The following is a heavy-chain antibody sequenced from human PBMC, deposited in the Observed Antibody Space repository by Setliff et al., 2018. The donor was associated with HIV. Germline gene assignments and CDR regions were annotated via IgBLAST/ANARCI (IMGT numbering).Heavy chain of an antibody. CDR1: GFPFSSYA. J-gene: IGHJ4*02. CDR2: ISGSGGST. Sequence: PGGSLRLSCAASGFPFSSYAMSWVRQAPGKGLEWVSAISGSGGSTYYADSVKGRFTISRDNSKNTLYLQMNSLRAEDTAVYYCAKVGIVVVVAVQEFDYWGQGTLVTVSS. V-gene: IGHV3-23*01. D-gene: IGHD2-15*01. CDR3: AKVGIVVVVAVQEFDY.